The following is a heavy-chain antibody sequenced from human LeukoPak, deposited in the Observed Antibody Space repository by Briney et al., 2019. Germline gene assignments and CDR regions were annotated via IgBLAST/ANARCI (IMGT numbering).Heavy chain of an antibody. D-gene: IGHD4-23*01. V-gene: IGHV3-7*03. CDR1: GFTFSSYW. J-gene: IGHJ6*02. CDR2: IKQDGSEK. CDR3: AKDGGRLPYYGMDV. Sequence: GGSLRLSCAASGFTFSSYWMSWVRQAPGKGLEWVANIKQDGSEKHSADAVQGRFTISRDNSKNTLYLQMNSLRAEDTAVYYCAKDGGRLPYYGMDVWGQGTTVTVSS.